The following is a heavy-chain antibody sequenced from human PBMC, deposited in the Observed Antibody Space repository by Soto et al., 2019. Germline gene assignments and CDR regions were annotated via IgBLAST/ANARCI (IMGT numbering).Heavy chain of an antibody. V-gene: IGHV1-69*01. CDR3: ATGGHNDGYNFYHGMDV. Sequence: QVQVVQSGAEVKKPGSSVKVSCKVSGGIFTNNAISWVRQAPGQGLEWLGGVIPLFDTAYYAQKFRGRLSISADGATTTAYMELSGLTSADTDVYFCATGGHNDGYNFYHGMDVWGQGTTVTVS. J-gene: IGHJ6*02. CDR2: VIPLFDTA. D-gene: IGHD5-18*01. CDR1: GGIFTNNA.